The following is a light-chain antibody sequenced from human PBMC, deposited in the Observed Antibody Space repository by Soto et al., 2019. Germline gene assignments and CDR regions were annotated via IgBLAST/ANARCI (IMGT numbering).Light chain of an antibody. CDR3: QQTYDTPRT. CDR2: AAS. Sequence: DIQMTQSASSLSASVGDRVTITCRASQRISSYINWYQQKLGKAPKLLIYAASSLESGVPSRFSGSGSGTDFTLTISSLQPEDFATYYCQQTYDTPRTFGQGTKLEI. V-gene: IGKV1-39*01. J-gene: IGKJ2*01. CDR1: QRISSY.